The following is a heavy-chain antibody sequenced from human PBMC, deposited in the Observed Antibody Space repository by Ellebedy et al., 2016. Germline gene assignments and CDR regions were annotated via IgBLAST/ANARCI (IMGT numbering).Heavy chain of an antibody. V-gene: IGHV3-53*01. J-gene: IGHJ3*01. CDR2: IYGGGAS. CDR3: VTRHNGAFDL. D-gene: IGHD2-8*01. Sequence: GGSLRLXXLVSGVSVSSNDMSWVRQAPGKGLELVSLIYGGGASYYADSVKGRFTISRDNSKKTLYLQMSGLGVEDTAVYYCVTRHNGAFDLWGQGTMVTVSS. CDR1: GVSVSSND.